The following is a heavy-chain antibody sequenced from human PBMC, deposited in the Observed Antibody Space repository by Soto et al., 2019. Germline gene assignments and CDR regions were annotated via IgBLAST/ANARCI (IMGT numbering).Heavy chain of an antibody. CDR1: GFTFSSYW. J-gene: IGHJ6*04. V-gene: IGHV3-7*01. CDR2: IKQDGSEK. Sequence: EVQLVESGGGLVQPGGSLRLSCAASGFTFSSYWMSWVRQAPGKGLEWVANIKQDGSEKYYVDSVKGRFTISRDNAKNSLYMQMNSLRAEDTAVYYCAREGVVVVAAVMDVWGKGTTVTVSS. CDR3: AREGVVVVAAVMDV. D-gene: IGHD2-15*01.